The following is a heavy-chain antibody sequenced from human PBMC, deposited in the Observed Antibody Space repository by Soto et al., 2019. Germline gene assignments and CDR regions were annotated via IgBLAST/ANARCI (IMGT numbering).Heavy chain of an antibody. CDR3: AKDSGEFGELLPNYPKLLTFDP. Sequence: QVQLVESGGGVVQPGRSLRLSCAASGFTFSSYGMHWVRQAPGKGLEWVAVISYDGSNKYYADSVKGRFTISRDNSKNTLYLQMNSLRAEDTAVYYCAKDSGEFGELLPNYPKLLTFDPWGQGTLVTVSS. V-gene: IGHV3-30*18. CDR2: ISYDGSNK. D-gene: IGHD3-10*01. CDR1: GFTFSSYG. J-gene: IGHJ5*02.